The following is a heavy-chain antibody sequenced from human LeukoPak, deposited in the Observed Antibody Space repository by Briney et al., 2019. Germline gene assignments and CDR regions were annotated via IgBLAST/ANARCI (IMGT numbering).Heavy chain of an antibody. D-gene: IGHD3-9*01. V-gene: IGHV4-39*07. CDR2: IYYSGST. CDR1: GGSISSSSYY. J-gene: IGHJ4*02. Sequence: TSETLSLTCTVSGGSISSSSYYWGWIRQPPGKGLEWIGSIYYSGSTYYNPSLKSRVTISVDTSKNQFSLKLSSVTAADTAVYYCARDASARYFDWLSYFDYWGQGTLVTVSS. CDR3: ARDASARYFDWLSYFDY.